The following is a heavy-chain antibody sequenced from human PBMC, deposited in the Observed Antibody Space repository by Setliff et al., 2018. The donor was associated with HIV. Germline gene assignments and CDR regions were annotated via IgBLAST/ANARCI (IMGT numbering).Heavy chain of an antibody. Sequence: SETLSLTCNVSGGSISGYYWSWVRQPPGKGLEWIRYVYYSGSTNYNPSLRSRVTISGDTSENQVSLRLTSVTSADTALYYCARESQQYYDILTGFNYYYGMDVWGRGSTVTVSS. J-gene: IGHJ6*02. CDR1: GGSISGYY. CDR2: VYYSGST. CDR3: ARESQQYYDILTGFNYYYGMDV. D-gene: IGHD3-9*01. V-gene: IGHV4-59*01.